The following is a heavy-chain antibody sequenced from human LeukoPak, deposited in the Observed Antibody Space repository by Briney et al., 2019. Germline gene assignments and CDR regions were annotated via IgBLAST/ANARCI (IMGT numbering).Heavy chain of an antibody. CDR1: GGTFISYA. V-gene: IGHV1-69*13. J-gene: IGHJ5*02. D-gene: IGHD3-3*01. CDR2: IIPIFGTA. Sequence: SVKVSCKASGGTFISYAISWVRQAPGQGLEWMGGIIPIFGTANYAQKFQGRVTITADESTSTAYMELSSLRSEDTAVYYCARDGISYDFWSGYQNNWFDPWGQETLVTVSS. CDR3: ARDGISYDFWSGYQNNWFDP.